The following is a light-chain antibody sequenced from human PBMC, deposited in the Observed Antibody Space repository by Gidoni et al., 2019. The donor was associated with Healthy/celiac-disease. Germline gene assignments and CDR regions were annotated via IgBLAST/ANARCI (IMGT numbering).Light chain of an antibody. J-gene: IGKJ4*01. CDR2: DAS. V-gene: IGKV3-11*01. Sequence: EIVLTQSPATLSLSPGEGATLSCTSSQSLTNNLAWYQQKPGQPPRLLIFDASTRATGVPARFSASGSGTDFTLTISSLDLEDFAIYYCQQRSNWPRGTFGGGTKLEIK. CDR1: QSLTNN. CDR3: QQRSNWPRGT.